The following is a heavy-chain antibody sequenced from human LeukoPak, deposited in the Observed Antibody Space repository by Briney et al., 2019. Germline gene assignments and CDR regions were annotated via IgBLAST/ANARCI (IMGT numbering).Heavy chain of an antibody. CDR2: IYSGGST. Sequence: PGGSLRLSCAASGLIVSSNYMSWVRQAPGKGLEGVSGIYSGGSTYYADSVKGRFTISRDNSKNTLYLQMNSLRAEDTAVYYCARYVTTYYDILTGAGVFDYWGQGTLVTVSS. CDR1: GLIVSSNY. D-gene: IGHD3-9*01. V-gene: IGHV3-66*02. CDR3: ARYVTTYYDILTGAGVFDY. J-gene: IGHJ4*02.